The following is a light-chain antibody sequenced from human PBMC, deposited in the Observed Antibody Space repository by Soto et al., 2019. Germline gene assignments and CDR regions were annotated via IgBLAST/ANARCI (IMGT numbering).Light chain of an antibody. V-gene: IGLV2-11*01. CDR1: SSDVGGYNY. CDR2: DVN. Sequence: QSVLTQPRSVSGSPGQSVTISCTGTSSDVGGYNYVSWYQQHPGKAPKLMIYDVNKRPSGVPDRFSASKSGNTASLTISRLQAEDGADYYCCSYAGSYNWVFGGGTKLTVL. CDR3: CSYAGSYNWV. J-gene: IGLJ3*02.